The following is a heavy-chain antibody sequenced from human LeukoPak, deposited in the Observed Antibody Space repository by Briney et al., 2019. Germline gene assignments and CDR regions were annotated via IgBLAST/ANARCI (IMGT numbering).Heavy chain of an antibody. D-gene: IGHD3-9*01. Sequence: GGSLRLSCAASGFTFSSYYMHWIRQAPGKCLEWVAVVRNDGDTKYFGDSVKGRFTISRDNSKNTLYLQMNSLRAEDTAVYYCATGTGYYYDRWGQGTLVTVAS. CDR3: ATGTGYYYDR. V-gene: IGHV3-30*02. J-gene: IGHJ4*02. CDR1: GFTFSSYY. CDR2: VRNDGDTK.